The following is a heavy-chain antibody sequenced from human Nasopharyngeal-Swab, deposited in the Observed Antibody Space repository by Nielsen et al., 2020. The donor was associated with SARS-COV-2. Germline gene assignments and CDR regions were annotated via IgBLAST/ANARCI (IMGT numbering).Heavy chain of an antibody. J-gene: IGHJ5*02. CDR1: GGSISSSSYY. V-gene: IGHV4-39*07. CDR2: IYYSGST. CDR3: ARGPRAYCSSTSCYNWFDP. D-gene: IGHD2-2*01. Sequence: SETLSLTCTVSGGSISSSSYYWGWIRQPPGKGLEWIGSIYYSGSTYYNPSLKSRVTISVDTSKNQFSLKLSSVTAADTAVYYCARGPRAYCSSTSCYNWFDPWGQGTLVTVSS.